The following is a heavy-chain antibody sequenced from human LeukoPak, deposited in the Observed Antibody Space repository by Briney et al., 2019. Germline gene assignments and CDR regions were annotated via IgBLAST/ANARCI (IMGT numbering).Heavy chain of an antibody. CDR1: GFTFSSYE. D-gene: IGHD1-26*01. Sequence: GGSLRLSCAASGFTFSSYEMNWVRQAPGKGLEWVSYISSSGSTIYYADSVKGRFTISRDNAKNSLYLQMSCLRPEDTAVYYCVYGGSYYVAWGQGTLVTVSS. V-gene: IGHV3-48*03. CDR3: VYGGSYYVA. CDR2: ISSSGSTI. J-gene: IGHJ5*02.